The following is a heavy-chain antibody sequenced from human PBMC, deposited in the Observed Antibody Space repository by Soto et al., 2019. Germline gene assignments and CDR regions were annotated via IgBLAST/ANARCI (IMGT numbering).Heavy chain of an antibody. CDR1: GFTFSSYW. CDR3: ATDPGNYFYYGMDV. J-gene: IGHJ6*02. V-gene: IGHV3-7*03. CDR2: INEDGSEK. Sequence: DVLLVESGGGLVQPGGSLRLSCEASGFTFSSYWLTWVRQAPGKGLEWVANINEDGSEKYYVDSVKGRFTISRDHAQNPLFLQMTSLRAEDTAVYYCATDPGNYFYYGMDVWGQGTTVTVSS.